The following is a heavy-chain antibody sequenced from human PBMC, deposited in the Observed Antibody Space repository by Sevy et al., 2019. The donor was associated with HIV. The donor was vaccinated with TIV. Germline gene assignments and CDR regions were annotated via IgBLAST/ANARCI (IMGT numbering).Heavy chain of an antibody. CDR1: GFTFGDYA. Sequence: GGSLGLSCTTSGFTFGDYAMNWVRQAPGKGLEWVAFLKSKADGGTVDHAASVEGRFTISRDDSKSIAYLQMNDLTTEDTGVYYCTRWKGLQSIFDYWGQGALVTVSS. CDR2: LKSKADGGTV. J-gene: IGHJ4*02. D-gene: IGHD1-1*01. V-gene: IGHV3-49*04. CDR3: TRWKGLQSIFDY.